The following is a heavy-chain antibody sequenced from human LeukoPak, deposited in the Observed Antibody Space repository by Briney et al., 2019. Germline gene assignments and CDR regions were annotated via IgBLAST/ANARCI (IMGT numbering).Heavy chain of an antibody. D-gene: IGHD6-19*01. V-gene: IGHV4-39*01. CDR2: IYYSGST. CDR3: ARTQYSSGWYVGGIFDY. Sequence: PSETLSLTCTVSGGSISSSSYYWGWIRQPPGKGLGWIGSIYYSGSTYYNPSLKSRVTISVDTSKNQVSLKLSSVTAADTAVYYCARTQYSSGWYVGGIFDYWGQGTLVTVSS. CDR1: GGSISSSSYY. J-gene: IGHJ4*02.